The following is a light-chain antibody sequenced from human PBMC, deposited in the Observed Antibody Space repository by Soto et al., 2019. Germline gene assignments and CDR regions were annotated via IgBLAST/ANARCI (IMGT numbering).Light chain of an antibody. J-gene: IGLJ3*02. CDR1: SDDVGGYNY. V-gene: IGLV2-8*01. CDR2: EVS. CDR3: SSYAGSNNLV. Sequence: QSALTQPPSASGSPGQSVTISCTGTSDDVGGYNYVSWYQQHPGKAPKLMISEVSERPSGVPDRFSGSKSGNTASLTVSGRQAEDEAHYYCSSYAGSNNLVFGGGTKLTVL.